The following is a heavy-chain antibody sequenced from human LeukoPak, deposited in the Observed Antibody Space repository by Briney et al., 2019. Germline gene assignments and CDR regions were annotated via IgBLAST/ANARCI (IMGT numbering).Heavy chain of an antibody. V-gene: IGHV3-11*04. CDR2: ISISGTTI. Sequence: GGSLRLSCAASGFTFTDFYMSWIRQAPGKGLEWVSYISISGTTIYYADSVKGRFTFSRDNAKNSLYLQMNSLRAEDTAVYYCARGLLRYFDWLSDPLVTAHYWGQGTLVTVSS. CDR1: GFTFTDFY. J-gene: IGHJ4*02. D-gene: IGHD3-9*01. CDR3: ARGLLRYFDWLSDPLVTAHY.